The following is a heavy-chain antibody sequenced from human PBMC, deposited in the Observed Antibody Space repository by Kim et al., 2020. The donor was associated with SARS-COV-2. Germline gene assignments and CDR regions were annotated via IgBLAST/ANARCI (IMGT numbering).Heavy chain of an antibody. D-gene: IGHD3-10*01. CDR3: AKDWGDYYGSGTPPGKY. V-gene: IGHV3-30*18. CDR1: GFTFSSYG. J-gene: IGHJ4*02. Sequence: GGPLRLSCAASGFTFSSYGMHCVRQAPGKGLEWVAVISYDGSNKYYADSVKGRFTISRDNSKNTLYLQMNSLRAEDTAVYYCAKDWGDYYGSGTPPGKYWGQRTLVTVSS. CDR2: ISYDGSNK.